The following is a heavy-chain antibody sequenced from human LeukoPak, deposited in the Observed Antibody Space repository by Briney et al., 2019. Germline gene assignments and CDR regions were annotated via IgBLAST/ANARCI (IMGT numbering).Heavy chain of an antibody. CDR2: INSDGSST. D-gene: IGHD3-9*01. J-gene: IGHJ4*02. CDR1: GFTFSSYW. CDR3: AKDPSGDFDWFPGYFDY. Sequence: PGRSLRLSCAASGFTFSSYWMHWVRQAPGKGLVWVSRINSDGSSTSYADSVKGRFTISRDNAKNTLYLQMNSLRAEDTAVYYCAKDPSGDFDWFPGYFDYWGQGTLVTVSS. V-gene: IGHV3-74*01.